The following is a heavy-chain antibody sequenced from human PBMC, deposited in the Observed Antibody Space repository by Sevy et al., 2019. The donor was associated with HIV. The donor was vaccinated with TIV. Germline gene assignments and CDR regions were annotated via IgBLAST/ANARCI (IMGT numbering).Heavy chain of an antibody. D-gene: IGHD6-6*01. CDR1: GFTFSSYA. CDR3: ARGGLKYSSSSGGDYYYYGMDV. V-gene: IGHV3-74*01. J-gene: IGHJ6*02. Sequence: GGSLRLSCAASGFTFSSYAMSWVRQAPGKGLEWVSRINSDGSSTSYADSVKGRFTISRDNAKNTLYLQMNSLRAEDTAVYYCARGGLKYSSSSGGDYYYYGMDVWGQGTTVTVSS. CDR2: INSDGSST.